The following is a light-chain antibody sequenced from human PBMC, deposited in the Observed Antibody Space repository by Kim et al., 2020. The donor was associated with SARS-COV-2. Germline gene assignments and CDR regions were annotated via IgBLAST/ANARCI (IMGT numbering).Light chain of an antibody. CDR1: QSLLHSDGKTY. CDR3: MQSVQLPLS. J-gene: IGKJ4*01. CDR2: EVS. V-gene: IGKV2D-29*01. Sequence: AASISCKSSQSLLHSDGKTYLFWFLQRPGQPPQLLIYEVSKRFSGVPDRFTGSGSGTDFTLKISRMEAEDVGIYYCMQSVQLPLSFGGGTKVDIK.